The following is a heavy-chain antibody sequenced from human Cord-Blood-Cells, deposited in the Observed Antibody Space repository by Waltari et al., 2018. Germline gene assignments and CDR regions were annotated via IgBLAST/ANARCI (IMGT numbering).Heavy chain of an antibody. CDR1: GFTVGSNY. CDR3: ARDTAFDI. CDR2: IYSGGST. V-gene: IGHV3-53*02. J-gene: IGHJ3*02. Sequence: EVQLVETGGGLIQPGGSLRRSCAASGFTVGSNYMSWVRQAPGKGLEWVSVIYSGGSTYYADSVKGRFTISRDNSKNTLYLQMNSLRAEDTAVYYCARDTAFDIWGQGTMVTVSS.